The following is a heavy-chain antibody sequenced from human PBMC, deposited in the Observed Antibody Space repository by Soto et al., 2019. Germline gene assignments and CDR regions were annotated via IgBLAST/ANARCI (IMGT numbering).Heavy chain of an antibody. J-gene: IGHJ1*01. Sequence: QLQLQESGSGLVKPSQTLSLTCAVSGGSISSGGYSWSWIRQPPGKGLEWIGYIYHSGSTYYNPSLHSRFTIPLYMSKNQSSLKLSSATAAATAVYSGARGPPSGRWGQGTLVPFSS. D-gene: IGHD6-6*01. CDR3: ARGPPSGR. CDR1: GGSISSGGYS. CDR2: IYHSGST. V-gene: IGHV4-30-2*01.